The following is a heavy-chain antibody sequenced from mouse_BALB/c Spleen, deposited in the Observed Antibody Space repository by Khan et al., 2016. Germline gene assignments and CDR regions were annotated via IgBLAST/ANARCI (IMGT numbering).Heavy chain of an antibody. CDR2: IYPANGNT. J-gene: IGHJ2*01. CDR3: AQDWDGHYGFDY. Sequence: VQLQQSGAELVKPGASVKLSCTASGYTFNDYTMHWVKQRPGQGLEWIGWIYPANGNTNYDQKFKDKATLTADKSSNTAYLQLSSLTSEDAAVYYCAQDWDGHYGFDYWGQGTPVTVSA. CDR1: GYTFNDYT. V-gene: IGHV14-3*02. D-gene: IGHD1-1*01.